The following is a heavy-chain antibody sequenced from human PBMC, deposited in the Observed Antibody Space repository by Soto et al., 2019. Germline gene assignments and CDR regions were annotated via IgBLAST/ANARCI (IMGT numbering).Heavy chain of an antibody. D-gene: IGHD4-17*01. CDR2: ISSDGSIR. CDR1: GLTFSRLW. V-gene: IGHV3-74*01. J-gene: IGHJ4*02. Sequence: EVQLVESGGGLVQPGGSLRLSCAASGLTFSRLWMHWVRQVPGKGLVWVSHISSDGSIRNYADSVKGRFTISRDNGKNTLYLQMNSLRVEDTAVYYCVSQISYGRWGQGTLVTVSS. CDR3: VSQISYGR.